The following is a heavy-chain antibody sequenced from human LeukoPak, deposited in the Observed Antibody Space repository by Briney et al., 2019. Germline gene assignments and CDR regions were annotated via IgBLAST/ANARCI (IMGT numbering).Heavy chain of an antibody. J-gene: IGHJ5*02. CDR2: IYYSGST. CDR1: GGSVSSGSFH. CDR3: ARAVGDFWSGYYPIRGGWFDP. D-gene: IGHD3-3*01. V-gene: IGHV4-61*01. Sequence: SETLSLTCTVSGGSVSSGSFHWSWIRQPPGKGLECIGYIYYSGSTNYNPSLKSRVTISVDTSKNQFSLKLSSVTAADTAVYYCARAVGDFWSGYYPIRGGWFDPWGQGTLVTVSS.